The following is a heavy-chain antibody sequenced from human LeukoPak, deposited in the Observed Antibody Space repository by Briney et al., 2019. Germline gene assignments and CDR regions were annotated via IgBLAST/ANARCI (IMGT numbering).Heavy chain of an antibody. CDR2: INHSGST. CDR1: GGSFSGYY. D-gene: IGHD3-3*01. J-gene: IGHJ4*02. CDR3: ARGRSFSDFWSGYYNYYFDY. Sequence: KPSETLSLTCAVYGGSFSGYYWSWIRQPPEKGLEWIGEINHSGSTNYNPSLKSRVTISVDTSKNQFSLKLSSVTAADTAVYYCARGRSFSDFWSGYYNYYFDYWGQGTLVTVSS. V-gene: IGHV4-34*01.